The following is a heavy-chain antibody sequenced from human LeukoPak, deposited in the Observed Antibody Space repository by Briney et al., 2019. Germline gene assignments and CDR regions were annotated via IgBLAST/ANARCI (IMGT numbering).Heavy chain of an antibody. V-gene: IGHV4-61*01. J-gene: IGHJ3*02. CDR1: GGSVSSSSFY. CDR3: ARGLDLDI. Sequence: SETLSLTCTVSGGSVSSSSFYWSWIRQPPGKGLEWIGYISYSGSTNYNPSLKSRVSMSIDTSKNQFSLKLSSVTAADTAVYYCARGLDLDIWGQGTMVTVSS. CDR2: ISYSGST.